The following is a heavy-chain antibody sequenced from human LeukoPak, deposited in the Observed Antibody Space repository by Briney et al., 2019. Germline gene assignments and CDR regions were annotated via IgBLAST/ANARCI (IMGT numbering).Heavy chain of an antibody. J-gene: IGHJ5*02. V-gene: IGHV3-21*01. CDR2: ISSSSSYI. CDR3: ARGPRGSGVDNWFDP. D-gene: IGHD2-15*01. Sequence: GGSLRLSCAASGFTFSSYSMNWVRQAPGKGLEWVSSISSSSSYIYYADSVKGRFTISRDNAKNSLYLQMNSLRAEDTAVYYCARGPRGSGVDNWFDPWGQGTPVTVSS. CDR1: GFTFSSYS.